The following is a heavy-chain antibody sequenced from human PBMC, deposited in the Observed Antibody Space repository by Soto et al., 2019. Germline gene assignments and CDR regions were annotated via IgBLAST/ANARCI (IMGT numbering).Heavy chain of an antibody. CDR1: GDTFSSFA. CDR2: IIPIFRTP. CDR3: ARDKDREQLGGNYYSALDV. J-gene: IGHJ6*02. V-gene: IGHV1-69*12. D-gene: IGHD1-1*01. Sequence: QVQLVQSGAEVKKPGSSVKVSCKASGDTFSSFAISWVRQAPGQGLEWMGGIIPIFRTPNYAQKFQGRVTITADEFTNTAYMELSSLRSEDTAVYYCARDKDREQLGGNYYSALDVWGQGTTVIVSS.